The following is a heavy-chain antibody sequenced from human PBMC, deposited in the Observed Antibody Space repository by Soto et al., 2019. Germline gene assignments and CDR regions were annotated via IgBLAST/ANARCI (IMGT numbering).Heavy chain of an antibody. Sequence: EVQLVESGGGLVQPGGSVRLSCAASGFTFSRYAMNWVRQAPGKGLEWVSFITSSSSTIYYADSVRGRFTISKDNAKNSLYLQMNSMRAEDTAIYYCARGIVVVPAAHSDYWGQGTLVTVSS. CDR2: ITSSSSTI. J-gene: IGHJ4*02. CDR1: GFTFSRYA. CDR3: ARGIVVVPAAHSDY. D-gene: IGHD2-2*01. V-gene: IGHV3-48*01.